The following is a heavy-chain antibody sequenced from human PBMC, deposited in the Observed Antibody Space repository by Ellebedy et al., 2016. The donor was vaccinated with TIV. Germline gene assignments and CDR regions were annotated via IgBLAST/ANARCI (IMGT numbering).Heavy chain of an antibody. CDR2: IGTAGDT. Sequence: GESLKISCAASGFTFSSYDMHWVRQATGKGLEWVSAIGTAGDTYYPGSVKGRFTISRENAKNSLYLQMNSLRAGDTAVYYCARDVHGSGSSPGGYWGQGTLVTVSS. CDR1: GFTFSSYD. CDR3: ARDVHGSGSSPGGY. V-gene: IGHV3-13*04. J-gene: IGHJ4*02. D-gene: IGHD3-10*01.